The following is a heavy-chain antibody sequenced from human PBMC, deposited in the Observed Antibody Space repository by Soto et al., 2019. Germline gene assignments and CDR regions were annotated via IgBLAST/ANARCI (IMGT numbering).Heavy chain of an antibody. V-gene: IGHV3-30-3*01. D-gene: IGHD6-6*01. CDR1: GFTFSSYA. J-gene: IGHJ4*02. CDR2: ISYDGSNK. Sequence: GGSLRLSCAASGFTFSSYAMHWVRQAPGEGLEWVAVISYDGSNKYYADSVKGRFTISRDNSKNTLYLQMNSLRAEDTAVYYCARDEKYSSSPAPDYWGQGTLVTVSS. CDR3: ARDEKYSSSPAPDY.